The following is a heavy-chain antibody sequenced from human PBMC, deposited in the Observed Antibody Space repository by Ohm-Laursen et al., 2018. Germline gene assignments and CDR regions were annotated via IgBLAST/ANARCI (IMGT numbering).Heavy chain of an antibody. J-gene: IGHJ4*02. Sequence: SLRLSCAASGFPFSTYAMSWVRQAPGKGLEWVSTVTGSGGNTYYADSVKGRFTISRDNAKNSLYLQMNSLRAEDTAVYYCARELAVADSFDYWGQGTLVTVSS. CDR3: ARELAVADSFDY. CDR1: GFPFSTYA. CDR2: VTGSGGNT. D-gene: IGHD6-19*01. V-gene: IGHV3-23*01.